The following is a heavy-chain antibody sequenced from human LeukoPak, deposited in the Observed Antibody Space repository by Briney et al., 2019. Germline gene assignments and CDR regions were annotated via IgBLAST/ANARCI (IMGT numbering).Heavy chain of an antibody. J-gene: IGHJ5*02. CDR3: AKDPSFNKGGVYDFWSGPNWFDP. V-gene: IGHV3-23*01. CDR1: GFTFSSYA. CDR2: ISGSGGRT. Sequence: GGSLRLSCAASGFTFSSYAMTWVRQAPGKGLEWVSVISGSGGRTFYAASVKGRFTISRDNSKNTLYLQMNSLRAEDTAVYYCAKDPSFNKGGVYDFWSGPNWFDPWGQGTLVTVSS. D-gene: IGHD3-3*01.